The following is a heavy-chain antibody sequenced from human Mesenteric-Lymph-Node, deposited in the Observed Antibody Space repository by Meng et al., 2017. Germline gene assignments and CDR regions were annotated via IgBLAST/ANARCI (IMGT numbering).Heavy chain of an antibody. CDR1: GFTFSSYA. Sequence: GESLKISCAASGFTFSSYAMHWVRQAPGKGLEWVAVISYDGSNKYYADSVKGRFTISRDNSKNTLYLQMNSLRAEDTAVYYCARDEYYYGSGSYYRQFDYCGQ. CDR2: ISYDGSNK. J-gene: IGHJ4*02. CDR3: ARDEYYYGSGSYYRQFDY. V-gene: IGHV3-30*04. D-gene: IGHD3-10*01.